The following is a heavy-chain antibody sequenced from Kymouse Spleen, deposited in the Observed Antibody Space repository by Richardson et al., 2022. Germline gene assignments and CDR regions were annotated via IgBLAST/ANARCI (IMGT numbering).Heavy chain of an antibody. CDR3: AKDDTYYYGSGSYSLYYYYGMDV. CDR2: ISGSGGST. CDR1: GFTFSSYA. J-gene: IGHJ6*02. D-gene: IGHD3-10*01. V-gene: IGHV3-23*04. Sequence: EVQLVESGGGLVQPGGSLRLSCAASGFTFSSYAMSWVRQAPGKGLEWVSAISGSGGSTYYADSVKGRFTISRDNSKNTLYLQMNSLRAEDTAVYYCAKDDTYYYGSGSYSLYYYYGMDVWGQGTTVTVSS.